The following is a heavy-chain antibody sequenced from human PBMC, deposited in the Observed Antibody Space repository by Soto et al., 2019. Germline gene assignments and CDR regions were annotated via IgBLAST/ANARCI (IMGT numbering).Heavy chain of an antibody. Sequence: EVQLVESGGGLVDPGGSLRLSCEASGFTFSNAWMNWVRQAPGKGLEWVGLIKSKTHGGTTDYAAPVKGRFTISRDDSKTTLYLKMNSLKTDDTAVYYCTTVLGPSYCPGGPCYHPFDIWGQGKMVTVSS. V-gene: IGHV3-15*07. CDR1: GFTFSNAW. J-gene: IGHJ3*02. D-gene: IGHD2-8*02. CDR2: IKSKTHGGTT. CDR3: TTVLGPSYCPGGPCYHPFDI.